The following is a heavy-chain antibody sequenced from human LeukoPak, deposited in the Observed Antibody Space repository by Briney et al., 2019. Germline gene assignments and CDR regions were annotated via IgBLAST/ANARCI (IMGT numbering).Heavy chain of an antibody. J-gene: IGHJ6*02. D-gene: IGHD2-15*01. Sequence: SSETLSLTCAVYGGSFSGYYWSWIRQPPGKGLEWIGEINHSGSTNYNPSLKSRVTISVDTSKNQFSLKLSSVTAADTAVYYCARTDCSGGSCYVPKIYYYYYGMDVWGQGTTVTVSS. CDR3: ARTDCSGGSCYVPKIYYYYYGMDV. CDR1: GGSFSGYY. V-gene: IGHV4-34*01. CDR2: INHSGST.